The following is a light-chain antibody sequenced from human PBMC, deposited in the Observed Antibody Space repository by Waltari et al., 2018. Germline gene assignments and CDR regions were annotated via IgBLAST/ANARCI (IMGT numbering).Light chain of an antibody. Sequence: DIQMTPSPSSLSASVGDRVTITCQASPDISKHLNWYQQKPGKAPKLLIYDASNLETGVPSRFSGSGSGTLFTFTISSLQPEDIATYYCQQHDRQPYTFGQGTELESK. CDR2: DAS. J-gene: IGKJ2*01. CDR3: QQHDRQPYT. CDR1: PDISKH. V-gene: IGKV1-33*01.